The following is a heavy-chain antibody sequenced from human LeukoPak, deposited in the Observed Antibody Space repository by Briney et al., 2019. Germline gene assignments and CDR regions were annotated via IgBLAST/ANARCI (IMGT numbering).Heavy chain of an antibody. CDR3: ARGPYSYDSSGAFDI. Sequence: SQTLSLTCTVSGDSISSGDYYWSWSRQPAGKGLEWIGRISSSGSTNYNPSLKSRVTISVDTSKNQFSLKLSSVTAADTAVYFCARGPYSYDSSGAFDIWGQGTMVTVSS. D-gene: IGHD3-22*01. CDR1: GDSISSGDYY. V-gene: IGHV4-61*02. CDR2: ISSSGST. J-gene: IGHJ3*02.